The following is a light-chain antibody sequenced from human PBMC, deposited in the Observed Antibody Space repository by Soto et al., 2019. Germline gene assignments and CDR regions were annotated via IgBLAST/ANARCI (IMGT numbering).Light chain of an antibody. Sequence: QSALTQPPSASGSPGQSVTISCSGTSSDVGGFNYVSWYQQHPGRAPKVLIYEVNKRPSGVPDRFSGSKSGSTASLTVSGLQAEDEAEYYCSSYAVTNIFGFGTGTKRTVL. CDR1: SSDVGGFNY. J-gene: IGLJ1*01. V-gene: IGLV2-8*01. CDR3: SSYAVTNIFG. CDR2: EVN.